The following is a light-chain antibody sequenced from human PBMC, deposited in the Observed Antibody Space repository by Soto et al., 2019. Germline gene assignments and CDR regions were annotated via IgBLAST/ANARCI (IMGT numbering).Light chain of an antibody. CDR2: EVR. CDR1: SSDVGSYNY. Sequence: QSVLTQPASVSGSPGQSITISCTGTSSDVGSYNYVSWYQQHPGKAPKLMIYEVRNRPSGVSDRFSGSKSGKTASLTIFGLQAEDEADYYCSSYAGSNNFGVFGGGTKLTVL. V-gene: IGLV2-14*01. CDR3: SSYAGSNNFGV. J-gene: IGLJ3*02.